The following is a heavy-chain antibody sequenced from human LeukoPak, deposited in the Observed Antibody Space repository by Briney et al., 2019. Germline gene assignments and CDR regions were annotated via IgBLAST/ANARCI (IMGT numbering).Heavy chain of an antibody. V-gene: IGHV3-74*01. Sequence: GGSLRLSCAASGFAFRSNWMHWVRQAPGKGLVWVSRISSDGSISNYGDSVQGRFTISRDNAKNILYLQMNSLRAEDTAVYYCVSILIGGAQGTMVPVSS. D-gene: IGHD2-21*01. CDR3: VSILIG. CDR2: ISSDGSIS. CDR1: GFAFRSNW. J-gene: IGHJ3*01.